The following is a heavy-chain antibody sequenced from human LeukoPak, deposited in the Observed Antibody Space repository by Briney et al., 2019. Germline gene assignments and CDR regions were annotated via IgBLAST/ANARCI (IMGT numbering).Heavy chain of an antibody. D-gene: IGHD2-2*01. CDR3: ARDERQLGYCSSTSCYYYYGMDV. V-gene: IGHV3-7*01. Sequence: PGGSLRLSCAASGFTFSSYWMSWVRQAPGKGLEWVANIKQDGSEKYYVDSVKGRFTISRDNAKNSLYLQMNSLRAEDTAVYYCARDERQLGYCSSTSCYYYYGMDVWGQGTTVTVSS. CDR1: GFTFSSYW. CDR2: IKQDGSEK. J-gene: IGHJ6*02.